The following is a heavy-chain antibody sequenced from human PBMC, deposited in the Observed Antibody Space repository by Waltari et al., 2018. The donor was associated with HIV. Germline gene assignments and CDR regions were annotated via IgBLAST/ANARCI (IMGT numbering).Heavy chain of an antibody. CDR1: GFTFVDYT. CDR2: ISWDGGST. J-gene: IGHJ6*02. Sequence: EVQLVESGGVVVQPGGSLRLSCAASGFTFVDYTRHWVRQAPGKGLELVSLISWDGGSTYYADSVKGRFTISRDNSKNSLYLQMNSLRTEDTALYYCAKDIGGYDSFYYYYGMDVWGQGTTVTVSS. V-gene: IGHV3-43*01. CDR3: AKDIGGYDSFYYYYGMDV. D-gene: IGHD5-12*01.